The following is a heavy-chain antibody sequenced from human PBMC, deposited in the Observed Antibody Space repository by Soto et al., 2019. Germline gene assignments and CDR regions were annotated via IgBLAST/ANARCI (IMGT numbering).Heavy chain of an antibody. CDR1: GYSFISHY. CDR2: INPSGGSA. J-gene: IGHJ4*02. D-gene: IGHD2-2*01. V-gene: IGHV1-46*01. Sequence: QVQLVQSGAEVTRPGASVKVSCKASGYSFISHYIHWVRQAPGQGLEWMGFINPSGGSATLAKKFQGRVTMTRDTATTTVDMELSSLRSEDAAVYYCARDYLSSKLSLSYFDFWGQGTLVTVSS. CDR3: ARDYLSSKLSLSYFDF.